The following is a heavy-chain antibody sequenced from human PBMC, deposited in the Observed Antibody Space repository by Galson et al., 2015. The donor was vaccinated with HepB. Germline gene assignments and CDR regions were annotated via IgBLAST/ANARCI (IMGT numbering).Heavy chain of an antibody. CDR2: ISGAGGNT. CDR3: AKKGDIVLVVAATPFDY. CDR1: GFTFSSYA. D-gene: IGHD2-15*01. J-gene: IGHJ4*02. Sequence: SLRLSCAASGFTFSSYAMSWVRQAPGKGLEWVSAISGAGGNTYYADSVKGRFTISRDNSKNTVYLQMNSLRAEDTAVYYCAKKGDIVLVVAATPFDYWGQGTLVTVSS. V-gene: IGHV3-23*01.